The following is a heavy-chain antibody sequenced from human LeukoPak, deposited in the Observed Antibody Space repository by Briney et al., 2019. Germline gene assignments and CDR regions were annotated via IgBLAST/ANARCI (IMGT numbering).Heavy chain of an antibody. J-gene: IGHJ6*03. CDR2: IYSGGST. CDR1: GFTVSSNY. CDR3: ARVPDYYYYMDV. V-gene: IGHV3-53*01. Sequence: PGGSLRLSCAASGFTVSSNYMSWVRQAPGKGLEWVSVIYSGGSTYYADSVKGRFTISRDNSKNTLYLQMNSLRAEDTAVYYCARVPDYYYYMDVWGKGTTVTVSS.